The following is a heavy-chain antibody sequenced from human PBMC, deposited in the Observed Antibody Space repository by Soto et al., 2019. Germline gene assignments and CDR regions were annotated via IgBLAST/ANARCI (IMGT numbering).Heavy chain of an antibody. V-gene: IGHV4-59*08. CDR3: ARLPYHDILNYYMDV. CDR2: IYYSGST. CDR1: GGSISSYY. J-gene: IGHJ6*03. Sequence: SEILSLTCTVSGGSISSYYWSWIRQPPGKGLEWIGYIYYSGSTNYNPSLKSRVTISVDTSKNQFSLKLSSVTAADTAVYYCARLPYHDILNYYMDVWGKGTTVNVSS. D-gene: IGHD3-9*01.